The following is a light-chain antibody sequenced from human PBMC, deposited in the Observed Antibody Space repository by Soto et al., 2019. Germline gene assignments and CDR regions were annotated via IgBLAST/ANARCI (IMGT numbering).Light chain of an antibody. CDR2: AAS. J-gene: IGKJ4*01. V-gene: IGKV1-8*01. Sequence: AIRMTQSPSSLSASTGDRVTITCRASQGISSYLAWYKQKPGKAPKLLIYAASTLQSGVPSRFSGSGSGTDFTLTISCLQSEDFATYYCQQYYSYPPLTFGGGTKVDIK. CDR1: QGISSY. CDR3: QQYYSYPPLT.